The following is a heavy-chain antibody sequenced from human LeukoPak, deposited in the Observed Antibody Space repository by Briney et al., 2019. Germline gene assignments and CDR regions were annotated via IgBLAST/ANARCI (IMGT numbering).Heavy chain of an antibody. V-gene: IGHV3-9*03. Sequence: PGGSLRLSCAASGFTFDDYAMHWVRQAPGKGLEWVSGISWNSGSIGYADSVKGRFTISRDNAKNSLYLQMNSLRAEDMALYYCAKGVGGDIYCSSTSRWYYFDYWGQGTLVTVSS. D-gene: IGHD2-2*01. CDR3: AKGVGGDIYCSSTSRWYYFDY. J-gene: IGHJ4*02. CDR2: ISWNSGSI. CDR1: GFTFDDYA.